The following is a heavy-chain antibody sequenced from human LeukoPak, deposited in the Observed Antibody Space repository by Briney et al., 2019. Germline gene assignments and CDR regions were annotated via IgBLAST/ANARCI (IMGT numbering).Heavy chain of an antibody. J-gene: IGHJ4*02. V-gene: IGHV3-23*01. CDR2: ISGGGGST. Sequence: GGSLRLSCAASGITFSSYAMNWVRQAPGKGLEWVSAISGGGGSTYYADSVKGRFTISRDNSKNTLFLQMNGLRAEDTAIYYCAKDRLQWWTTTIDYWGQGTLVTVSS. CDR3: AKDRLQWWTTTIDY. CDR1: GITFSSYA. D-gene: IGHD2-15*01.